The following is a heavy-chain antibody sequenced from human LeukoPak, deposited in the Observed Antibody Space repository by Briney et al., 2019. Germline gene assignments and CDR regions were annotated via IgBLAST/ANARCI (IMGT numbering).Heavy chain of an antibody. CDR3: ARVGADSSGYTVTYYYYYYMDV. D-gene: IGHD3-22*01. J-gene: IGHJ6*03. V-gene: IGHV3-21*04. CDR1: GFTFSSYS. CDR2: ISSSSSYI. Sequence: GGSLRLSCAASGFTFSSYSMNWVRQAPGKGLEWVSSISSSSSYIYYADSVKGRFTISRDNAKNSLYLQMNSLRAEDTALYYCARVGADSSGYTVTYYYYYYMDVWGKGTTVTVSS.